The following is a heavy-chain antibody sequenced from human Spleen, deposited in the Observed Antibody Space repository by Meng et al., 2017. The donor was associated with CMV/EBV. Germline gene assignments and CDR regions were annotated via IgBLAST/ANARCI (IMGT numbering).Heavy chain of an antibody. Sequence: GSLRLSCAVYGGSFSGYYWSWIRQPPGKGLEWIGYIYYSGSTNYNPSLKSRVTISVDTSKNQFSLKLSSVTAADTAVYYCARDREQLVGYYYYGMDVWGQGTTVTVSS. D-gene: IGHD6-6*01. CDR3: ARDREQLVGYYYYGMDV. CDR2: IYYSGST. J-gene: IGHJ6*02. CDR1: GGSFSGYY. V-gene: IGHV4-59*01.